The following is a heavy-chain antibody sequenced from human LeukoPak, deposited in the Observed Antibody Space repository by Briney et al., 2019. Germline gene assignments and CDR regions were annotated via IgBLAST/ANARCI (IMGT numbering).Heavy chain of an antibody. J-gene: IGHJ4*02. CDR3: ARGNFPGIAAAGYFDY. D-gene: IGHD6-13*01. CDR1: GFTFSSYS. V-gene: IGHV3-21*01. CDR2: ISSSSSYI. Sequence: PGGSLRLSGAASGFTFSSYSMNWVRQAPGKGLEWVSSISSSSSYIYYADSVKGRFTISRDNAKNSLYLQMNSLRAEDTAVYYCARGNFPGIAAAGYFDYWGQGTLVTVSS.